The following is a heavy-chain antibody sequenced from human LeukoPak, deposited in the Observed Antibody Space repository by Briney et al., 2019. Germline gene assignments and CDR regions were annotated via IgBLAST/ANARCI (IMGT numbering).Heavy chain of an antibody. V-gene: IGHV4-4*07. J-gene: IGHJ3*02. D-gene: IGHD1-26*01. CDR2: LYPRGTT. CDR3: AGGGSPHI. CDR1: GGSISNYF. Sequence: SETLSLTCTVSGGSISNYFLSWVRQPAGKALEWIGRLYPRGTTNYNPSLKSRVSMSLDTSMTQLSLKLNSVTAADTAVYYCAGGGSPHIWGQGTMVTVSS.